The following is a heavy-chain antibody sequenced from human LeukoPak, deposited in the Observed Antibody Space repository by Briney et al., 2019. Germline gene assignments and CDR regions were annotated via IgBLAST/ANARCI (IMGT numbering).Heavy chain of an antibody. CDR2: MYTTGNT. D-gene: IGHD3-3*01. CDR1: GGSITTYY. CDR3: AKHDTLFGAAHFYMDV. V-gene: IGHV4-59*08. J-gene: IGHJ6*03. Sequence: SETLSLTCTVSGGSITTYYWSGIRQPPGKGLEWIGYMYTTGNTNYNPSLASRVTLSLDTSKNQFSLTLSSVTAADTAVYYCAKHDTLFGAAHFYMDVWGKGTTVTVSS.